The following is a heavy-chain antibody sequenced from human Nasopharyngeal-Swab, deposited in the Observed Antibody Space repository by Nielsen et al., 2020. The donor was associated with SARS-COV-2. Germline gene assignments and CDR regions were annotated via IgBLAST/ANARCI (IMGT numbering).Heavy chain of an antibody. D-gene: IGHD4-23*01. J-gene: IGHJ4*02. CDR2: IYYSGST. CDR3: ARWGPTTVVQRERFDY. Sequence: LRLSCTVSGGSISRGVYYWSWIRQHPGKGLEWIGYIYYSGSTFYNPSLKSRVTVSVDTSKNQFFLKLYSVTAADTAMYYCARWGPTTVVQRERFDYWGLGTLVTVSS. CDR1: GGSISRGVYY. V-gene: IGHV4-31*02.